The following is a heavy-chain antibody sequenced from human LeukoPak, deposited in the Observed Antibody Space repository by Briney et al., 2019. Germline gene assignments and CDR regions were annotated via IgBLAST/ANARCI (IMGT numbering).Heavy chain of an antibody. CDR1: GFSFSTYG. Sequence: PGGSLRLSCAASGFSFSTYGMHWVRQAPGKGLEWVALIWSAGTNTYYADSVKGRFTISRDNSKNTLYLQMNSLRAEDTAVYYCAGDTPPGGDYYFDYWGQGTLVIVSS. V-gene: IGHV3-33*01. CDR2: IWSAGTNT. J-gene: IGHJ4*02. CDR3: AGDTPPGGDYYFDY. D-gene: IGHD3-16*01.